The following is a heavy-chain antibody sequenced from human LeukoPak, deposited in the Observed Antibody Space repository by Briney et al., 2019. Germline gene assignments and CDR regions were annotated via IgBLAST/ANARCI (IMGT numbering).Heavy chain of an antibody. J-gene: IGHJ6*02. CDR3: GRIGRGIYSMDV. V-gene: IGHV3-48*02. Sequence: PVGSLRHSRAAPGFSLRIHGMNSVPQTPGKGLGSVLYFINSGGTINYADSVQRRLTISRDNTKNSLYLQMNSFRDEDTAVYYCGRIGRGIYSMDVWGQGTTVIVS. CDR1: GFSLRIHG. D-gene: IGHD3-10*01. CDR2: FINSGGTI.